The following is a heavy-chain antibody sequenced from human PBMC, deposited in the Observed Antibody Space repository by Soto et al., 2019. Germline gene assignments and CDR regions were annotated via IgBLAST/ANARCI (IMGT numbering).Heavy chain of an antibody. V-gene: IGHV3-48*01. Sequence: VQLVESGGGLVQPGGSLRLSCAASGFTFSSYSMNWVRQAPGKGLEWVSYISSSSSTIYYADSVKGRFTISRDNAKNSLYLQMNSLRAEDTAVYYCARDYVDTAMVDYYYYYMDVWGKGTTVTVSS. CDR2: ISSSSSTI. CDR1: GFTFSSYS. J-gene: IGHJ6*03. CDR3: ARDYVDTAMVDYYYYYMDV. D-gene: IGHD5-18*01.